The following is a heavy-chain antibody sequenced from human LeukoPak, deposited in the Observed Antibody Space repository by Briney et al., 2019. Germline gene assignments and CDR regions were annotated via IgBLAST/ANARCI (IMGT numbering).Heavy chain of an antibody. CDR2: INPNSGGT. V-gene: IGHV1-2*02. J-gene: IGHJ6*03. CDR1: GYTFTNYA. Sequence: ASVKVSCKASGYTFTNYAINWVRQAPGQGLEWMGWINPNSGGTNYAQKFQGRVTMTRDTSISTAYMELSRLGSDDTAVYYCARDRLPDYYYYMDVWGKGTTVTVSS. CDR3: ARDRLPDYYYYMDV.